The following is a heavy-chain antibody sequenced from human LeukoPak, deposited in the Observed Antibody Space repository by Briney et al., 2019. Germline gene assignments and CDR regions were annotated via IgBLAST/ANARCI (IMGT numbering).Heavy chain of an antibody. Sequence: GGSLRLSCAASASTFRTYTMSWVRRAPGKGLEWVSAISGSGVSTYYADSVKGRFTISRDNSRNTLFLQMNSLRAEDTAVYYCGHDSSGYYYQLDYWGQGTLVTVSS. D-gene: IGHD3-22*01. CDR1: ASTFRTYT. V-gene: IGHV3-23*01. CDR2: ISGSGVST. CDR3: GHDSSGYYYQLDY. J-gene: IGHJ4*02.